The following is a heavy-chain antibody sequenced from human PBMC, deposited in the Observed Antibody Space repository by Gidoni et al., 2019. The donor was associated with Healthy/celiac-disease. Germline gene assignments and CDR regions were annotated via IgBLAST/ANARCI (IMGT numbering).Heavy chain of an antibody. D-gene: IGHD2-2*02. Sequence: QLQLQESAPGLVKPSETLSLTCTVPGGSLSRISYYWGWIRQPPGTGLEWIGSIYYSGSTYYNPSLKSRVTISVDTSKNQFSLKLSSVTAADTAVYYCARQAKGYCSSTSCYNFHWFDPWGQGTLVTVSS. CDR1: GGSLSRISYY. J-gene: IGHJ5*02. CDR2: IYYSGST. V-gene: IGHV4-39*01. CDR3: ARQAKGYCSSTSCYNFHWFDP.